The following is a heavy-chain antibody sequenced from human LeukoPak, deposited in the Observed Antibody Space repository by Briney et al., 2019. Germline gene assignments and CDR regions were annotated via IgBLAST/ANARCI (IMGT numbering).Heavy chain of an antibody. CDR1: GGSISSGSYY. Sequence: SETLSLTCTVSGGSISSGSYYWSWIRQPAGKGLEWIGRIYTSGSTNYNPSLKSRVTISVDTSKNQFSLKLSSVTAADTAVYYCARPALYGDYVDYWGQGTLVTVSS. J-gene: IGHJ4*02. V-gene: IGHV4-61*02. CDR3: ARPALYGDYVDY. D-gene: IGHD4-17*01. CDR2: IYTSGST.